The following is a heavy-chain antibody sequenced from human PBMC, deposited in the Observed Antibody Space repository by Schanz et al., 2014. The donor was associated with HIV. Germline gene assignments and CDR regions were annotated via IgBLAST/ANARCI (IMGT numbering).Heavy chain of an antibody. V-gene: IGHV3-33*01. Sequence: MKLVESGGGLAQPGRSLRLSCAASGFTFSSFGMHWVRQAPGKGLEWVAVIWYDGTNKYYADSVKGRFTISRDNAKNTLYLQMNSLRAVDTAVYFCARDGMAFYGMDVWGQGTTVTVSS. D-gene: IGHD1-20*01. J-gene: IGHJ6*02. CDR1: GFTFSSFG. CDR2: IWYDGTNK. CDR3: ARDGMAFYGMDV.